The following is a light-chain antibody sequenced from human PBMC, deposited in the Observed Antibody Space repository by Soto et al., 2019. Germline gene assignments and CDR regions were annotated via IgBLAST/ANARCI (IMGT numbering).Light chain of an antibody. CDR1: QGRGST. Sequence: EKVMTQSPATLSVSPGERATLSCRASQGRGSTLAWCQQRPGQTPKLLIYDASTRATGVPARFSGGGSGTEFTLTISSLQPDDFATYYCQHYNSYSEAFGQGTKVDI. CDR2: DAS. V-gene: IGKV3-15*01. CDR3: QHYNSYSEA. J-gene: IGKJ1*01.